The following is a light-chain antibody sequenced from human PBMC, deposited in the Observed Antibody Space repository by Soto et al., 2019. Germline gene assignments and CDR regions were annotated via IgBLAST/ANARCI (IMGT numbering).Light chain of an antibody. CDR3: HQYDSWT. CDR1: QSFNSIY. Sequence: EIVLTQSPGTLSLSPGERATLSCRASQSFNSIYLAWYQQKPGQAPRLLIYGASSRATGIPDRFSGSGSGTDFILTISRLEPEDFAVYYCHQYDSWTFGQGTKVDI. J-gene: IGKJ1*01. CDR2: GAS. V-gene: IGKV3-20*01.